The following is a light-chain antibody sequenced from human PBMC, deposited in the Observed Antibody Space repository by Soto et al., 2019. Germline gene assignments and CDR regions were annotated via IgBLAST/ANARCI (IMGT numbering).Light chain of an antibody. J-gene: IGLJ2*01. CDR2: DVS. Sequence: QAVVTQPASVSGSPGQSITISCTGTSSDVGGYNYVSWYQQHPGKAPKPMIYDVSNRPSGVSNRFSGSKSGNTASLTISGLQAEDEADYYCSSYTSSSTLFGGGTKLTVL. V-gene: IGLV2-14*01. CDR3: SSYTSSSTL. CDR1: SSDVGGYNY.